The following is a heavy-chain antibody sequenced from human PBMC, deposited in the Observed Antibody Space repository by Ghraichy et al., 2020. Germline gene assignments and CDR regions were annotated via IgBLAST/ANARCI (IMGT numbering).Heavy chain of an antibody. V-gene: IGHV4-34*01. CDR3: AGGLRYGSRPPFGY. CDR1: GGSFSGYY. Sequence: SETLSLTCAVYGGSFSGYYWSWIRQPPGKGLEWIGEINHSGSTNYNPSLKSRVTISVDTSKNQFSLKLSSVTAADTAVYYCAGGLRYGSRPPFGYWGQGTLVTVSS. CDR2: INHSGST. D-gene: IGHD1-26*01. J-gene: IGHJ4*02.